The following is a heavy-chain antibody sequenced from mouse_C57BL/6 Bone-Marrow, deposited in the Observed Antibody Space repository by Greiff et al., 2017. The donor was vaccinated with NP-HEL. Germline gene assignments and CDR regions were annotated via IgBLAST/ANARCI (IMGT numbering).Heavy chain of an antibody. J-gene: IGHJ2*01. V-gene: IGHV1-50*01. Sequence: QVQLQQPGAELVKPGASVKLSCKASGYTFTSYWMQWVKQRPGQGLEWIGEIDPSDSYTNYNQKFKGKATLTVDTSSSTAYMQLSSLTSEDSAVYYCARFGGLPSYYWGQGTTLTVSS. D-gene: IGHD1-1*02. CDR3: ARFGGLPSYY. CDR1: GYTFTSYW. CDR2: IDPSDSYT.